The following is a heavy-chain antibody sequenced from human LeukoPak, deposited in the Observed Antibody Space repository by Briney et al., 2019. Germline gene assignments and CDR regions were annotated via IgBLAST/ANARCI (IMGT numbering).Heavy chain of an antibody. V-gene: IGHV3-30*02. CDR3: AKDSRKDGSGSYMDY. CDR1: GFTFSSYG. D-gene: IGHD3-10*01. CDR2: IRYDGSNK. J-gene: IGHJ4*02. Sequence: PGGSLRLSCAASGFTFSSYGMHWVRQAPGKGLEWVAFIRYDGSNKYYADSVKGRFTISRDNSKNTLHLQMNSLRAEDTAVYYCAKDSRKDGSGSYMDYWGQGTLVTVSS.